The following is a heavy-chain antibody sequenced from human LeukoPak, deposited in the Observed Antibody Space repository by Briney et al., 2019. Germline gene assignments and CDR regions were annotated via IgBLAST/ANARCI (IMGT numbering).Heavy chain of an antibody. CDR3: AKDRSGYDY. CDR2: ISSIGSTT. V-gene: IGHV3-11*01. CDR1: GLTFSDYY. D-gene: IGHD5-12*01. J-gene: IGHJ4*02. Sequence: GGSLRLSCEASGLTFSDYYMSWIRQAPGKGREGVSYISSIGSTTYYADYVKGRFTISRDNPKQPLYLQMNDLRAEDTAVYYCAKDRSGYDYWGQGTLVTVSS.